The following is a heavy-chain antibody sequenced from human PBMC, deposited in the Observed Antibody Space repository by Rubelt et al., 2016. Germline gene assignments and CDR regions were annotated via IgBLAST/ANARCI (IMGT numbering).Heavy chain of an antibody. J-gene: IGHJ4*02. D-gene: IGHD2-15*01. Sequence: QVQLQQWGAGLLKPSETLSLTCAVYGGSFSGYYWSWIRQPPGKGLEWIGEINHSGSTYYNPSLKSRVTISVDTSKNQFSLKLSPVAAADTAVDYCARVLPYCSGGSCMYYFDYWGQGTLVTVSS. CDR2: INHSGST. V-gene: IGHV4-34*01. CDR1: GGSFSGYY. CDR3: ARVLPYCSGGSCMYYFDY.